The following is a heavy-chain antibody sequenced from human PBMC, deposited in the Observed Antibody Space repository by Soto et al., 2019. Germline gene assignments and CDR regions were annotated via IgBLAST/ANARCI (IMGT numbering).Heavy chain of an antibody. D-gene: IGHD1-26*01. V-gene: IGHV1-69*13. J-gene: IGHJ6*02. CDR2: IIPIFGTA. Sequence: ASVKVSCKASGGTFSSYAISWVRQAPGQGLEWMGGIIPIFGTANYAQKFQGRVTITADESTSTAYMELSSLRSEDTAVYYCARDRLRELLGAVGYYYYGMDVWGQGTTVTVS. CDR3: ARDRLRELLGAVGYYYYGMDV. CDR1: GGTFSSYA.